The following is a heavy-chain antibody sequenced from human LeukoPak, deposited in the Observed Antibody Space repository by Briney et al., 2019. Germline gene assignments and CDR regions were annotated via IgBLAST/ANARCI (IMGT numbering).Heavy chain of an antibody. Sequence: PGGSLRLSCAASGFTFSSYGMHWVRQAPGKGLEWVAFIRYDGSDKYYADSVKSRFTISRDNSKNTLYLQMNSLRAEDTAVYYCARDRNAGVILYYYYMDVWGKGTTVTISS. CDR3: ARDRNAGVILYYYYMDV. J-gene: IGHJ6*03. CDR1: GFTFSSYG. D-gene: IGHD3-10*01. V-gene: IGHV3-30*02. CDR2: IRYDGSDK.